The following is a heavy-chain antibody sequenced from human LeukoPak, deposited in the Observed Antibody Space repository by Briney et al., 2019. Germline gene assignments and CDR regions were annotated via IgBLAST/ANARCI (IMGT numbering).Heavy chain of an antibody. V-gene: IGHV3-15*07. CDR1: GFTFSNVW. CDR3: ATEVIIAVTGNDY. CDR2: IRSKTHGETI. J-gene: IGHJ4*02. Sequence: GGSLRLCCAASGFTFSNVWMNWVRQAPGKGLEWVGRIRSKTHGETIDYAAPVRGRFTISRDDSKNTLYLQLNSLKTEDTAVYYCATEVIIAVTGNDYWGQGSLVTVSS. D-gene: IGHD6-19*01.